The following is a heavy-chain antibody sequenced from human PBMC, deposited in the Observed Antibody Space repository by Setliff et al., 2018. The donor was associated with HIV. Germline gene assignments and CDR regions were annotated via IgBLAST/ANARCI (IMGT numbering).Heavy chain of an antibody. V-gene: IGHV4-61*09. CDR3: ASVGTRPWTSSGLDDDY. CDR2: IYTSGST. J-gene: IGHJ4*02. CDR1: GGSISSGSYY. D-gene: IGHD6-19*01. Sequence: SETLSLTCTVSGGSISSGSYYWSWIRQPAGKGLEWIGHIYTSGSTNYKPSLKSRVTISVDTSKNQFTLKLSSVTAADTAVYYCASVGTRPWTSSGLDDDYWGQGTLVTVSS.